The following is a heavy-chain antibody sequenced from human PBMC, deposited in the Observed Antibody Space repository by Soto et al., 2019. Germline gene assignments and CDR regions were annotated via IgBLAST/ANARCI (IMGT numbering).Heavy chain of an antibody. CDR1: ESTFMNCD. CDR2: MNPNSGNT. CDR3: VRMASSGTLNWFDP. Sequence: ASVKVSCKASESTFMNCDISWVRQATGQGLEWMGWMNPNSGNTGYALKFQGRVSMTRNTSIYTVYLELSSLASDDTAVYYCVRMASSGTLNWFDPWGQGTLVTSPQ. V-gene: IGHV1-8*01. D-gene: IGHD1-1*01. J-gene: IGHJ5*02.